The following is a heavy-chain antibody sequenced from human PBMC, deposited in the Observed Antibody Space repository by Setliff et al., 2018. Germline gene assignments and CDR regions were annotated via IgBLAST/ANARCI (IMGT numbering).Heavy chain of an antibody. J-gene: IGHJ4*02. V-gene: IGHV4-39*01. CDR3: ARTGSYRYLDY. CDR2: FYSGGTT. CDR1: GDAMNSGVYY. Sequence: SETLSLTCKVSGDAMNSGVYYWAWIRQPPGKGLEWIGRFYSGGTTYYNSSLKSRVTISVDTSKSQFSLRVNSVTAADTAVYYCARTGSYRYLDYWGRGTLVTVSS. D-gene: IGHD1-1*01.